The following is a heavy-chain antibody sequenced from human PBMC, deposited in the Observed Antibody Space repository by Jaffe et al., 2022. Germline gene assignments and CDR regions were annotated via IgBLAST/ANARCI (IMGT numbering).Heavy chain of an antibody. J-gene: IGHJ4*02. CDR1: GYSFTSYW. D-gene: IGHD5-12*01. Sequence: EVQLVQSGAEVKKPGESLKISCKGSGYSFTSYWIGWVRQMPGKGLEWMGIIYPGDSDTRYSPSFQGQVTISADKSISTAYLQWSSLKASDTAMYYCARLGRVNIVATTREYYFDYWGQGTLVTVSS. CDR3: ARLGRVNIVATTREYYFDY. CDR2: IYPGDSDT. V-gene: IGHV5-51*03.